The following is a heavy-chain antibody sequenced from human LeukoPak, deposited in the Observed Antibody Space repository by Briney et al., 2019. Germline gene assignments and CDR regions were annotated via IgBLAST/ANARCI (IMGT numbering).Heavy chain of an antibody. Sequence: SSVMVSCMASGYTFPSYYMHWVRQAPGQGVEWVGGIIPIFGTANYAQKFQGRVTITTDESTSTAYMKLSSLRSEDTAVYYCASKGSTSPLGLYYYMDVWGKGTTVTVSS. CDR2: IIPIFGTA. D-gene: IGHD2-2*01. V-gene: IGHV1-69*05. CDR1: GYTFPSYY. J-gene: IGHJ6*03. CDR3: ASKGSTSPLGLYYYMDV.